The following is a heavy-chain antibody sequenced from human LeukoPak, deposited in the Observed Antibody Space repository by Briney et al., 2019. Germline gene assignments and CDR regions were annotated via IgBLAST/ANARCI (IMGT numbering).Heavy chain of an antibody. Sequence: GRSLRLSCGASGFTFSNYGMLWVRQSPGKGLEWVAFIRYDGNIKLYADSMKGRFTISRDNSKNTLYLQMDSLRAEDTAVYYCARDRAAADPWGQGTLVTVSS. D-gene: IGHD6-13*01. CDR3: ARDRAAADP. V-gene: IGHV3-30*02. CDR2: IRYDGNIK. J-gene: IGHJ5*02. CDR1: GFTFSNYG.